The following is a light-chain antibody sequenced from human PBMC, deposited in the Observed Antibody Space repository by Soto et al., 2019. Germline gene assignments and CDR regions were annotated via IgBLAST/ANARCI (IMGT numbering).Light chain of an antibody. J-gene: IGLJ2*01. V-gene: IGLV1-51*01. CDR3: GTWDNSLRGVV. CDR2: DNT. Sequence: QSVLTQPPSVSAAPGQKVTISCSGSTSNIGSNYVSWYQQFPGTAPKLLIFDNTQRPSGIPDRFSGSMSGTSATLGITGLQTGDEADYYCGTWDNSLRGVVFGGGTQLTVL. CDR1: TSNIGSNY.